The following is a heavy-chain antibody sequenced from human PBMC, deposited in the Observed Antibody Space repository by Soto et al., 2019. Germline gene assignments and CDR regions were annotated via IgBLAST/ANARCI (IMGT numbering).Heavy chain of an antibody. V-gene: IGHV1-2*04. CDR3: ARFRGEVDEYYFDY. Sequence: ASVKVSCKASGYTFTGYYMHWVRQAPGQGLEWMGWINPNSGGTNYAQKFQGWVTMTRDTSISTAYMELSRLRSDDTAVYYCARFRGEVDEYYFDYWGQGTLVTVSS. D-gene: IGHD3-10*01. CDR1: GYTFTGYY. CDR2: INPNSGGT. J-gene: IGHJ4*02.